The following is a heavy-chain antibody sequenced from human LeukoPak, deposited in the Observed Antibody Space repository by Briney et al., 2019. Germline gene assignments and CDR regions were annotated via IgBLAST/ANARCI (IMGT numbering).Heavy chain of an antibody. CDR1: GYTFTSYA. J-gene: IGHJ3*02. CDR3: VRGGRITMLHAFDI. Sequence: GASVKVSCKASGYTFTSYAMHWVRQAPGQRLEWMGWINAGNGNTKYSQKFQGRVTITRDTSASTAYMELSSLRSEDTAVYYCVRGGRITMLHAFDIWGQGTMVTVSS. CDR2: INAGNGNT. V-gene: IGHV1-3*01. D-gene: IGHD3-10*02.